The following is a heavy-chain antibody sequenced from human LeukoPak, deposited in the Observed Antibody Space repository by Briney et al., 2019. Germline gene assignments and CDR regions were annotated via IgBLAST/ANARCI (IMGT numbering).Heavy chain of an antibody. CDR3: ARGTDLVWFGETLGDAFDI. CDR2: INHSGST. J-gene: IGHJ3*02. D-gene: IGHD3-10*01. V-gene: IGHV4-34*01. CDR1: GDSFSSGAYY. Sequence: SETLSLTCIVSGDSFSSGAYYWSWIRQPPGKGLEWIGEINHSGSTNYNPSLKSRVTISVDTSKNQFSLKLSSVTAADTAVYYCARGTDLVWFGETLGDAFDIWGQGTMVTVSS.